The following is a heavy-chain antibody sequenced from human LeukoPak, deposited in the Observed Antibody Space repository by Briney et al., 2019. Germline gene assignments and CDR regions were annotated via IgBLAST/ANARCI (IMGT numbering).Heavy chain of an antibody. CDR3: ARDFIPHMTTVPSNAFDI. Sequence: GASVKVSCKASGGTSSSYAISWVRQAPGQGLEWMGGIIPIFGTANYAQKFQGRVTITTDESTSTAYMELSSLRSEDTAVYYCARDFIPHMTTVPSNAFDIWGQGTMVTVSS. J-gene: IGHJ3*02. CDR1: GGTSSSYA. D-gene: IGHD4-17*01. CDR2: IIPIFGTA. V-gene: IGHV1-69*05.